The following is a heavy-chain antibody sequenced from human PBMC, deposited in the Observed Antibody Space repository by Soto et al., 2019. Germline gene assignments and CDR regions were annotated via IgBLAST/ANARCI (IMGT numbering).Heavy chain of an antibody. V-gene: IGHV5-51*01. D-gene: IGHD3-22*01. Sequence: PGESLKISCKGSGYSFTSYWIGWVRQMPGKGLEWMGIIYPGDSDTRYSPSFQGQVTISADKSISTAYLQWSSLKASDTAMYYCARLSHDSSGTPYFAKSWGQGTLVTVSS. CDR3: ARLSHDSSGTPYFAKS. J-gene: IGHJ4*02. CDR2: IYPGDSDT. CDR1: GYSFTSYW.